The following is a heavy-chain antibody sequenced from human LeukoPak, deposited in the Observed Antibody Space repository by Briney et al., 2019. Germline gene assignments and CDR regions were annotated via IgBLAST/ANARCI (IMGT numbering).Heavy chain of an antibody. J-gene: IGHJ5*02. V-gene: IGHV4-4*07. Sequence: PSETLSLTCTVSGDSISINYCSWIRQPAGKGMEWIGRVHTSGNTNYNPSVKSRVTMSVDTSKNQFSLKLSSVTAADTAVYYCARGVTMVRGTWFDPWGQGTLVTVSS. CDR2: VHTSGNT. D-gene: IGHD3-10*01. CDR1: GDSISINY. CDR3: ARGVTMVRGTWFDP.